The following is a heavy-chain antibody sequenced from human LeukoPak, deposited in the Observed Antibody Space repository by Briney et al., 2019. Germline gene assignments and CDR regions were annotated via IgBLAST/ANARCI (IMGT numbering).Heavy chain of an antibody. CDR2: IYYSGGT. J-gene: IGHJ4*02. V-gene: IGHV4-31*03. D-gene: IGHD3-22*01. CDR1: GGSISSGGYY. CDR3: ARGTIYYYDSSGYQYYFDY. Sequence: PSQTLSLTCTVSGGSISSGGYYWSWIRQHPGKGLEWIGYIYYSGGTYYNPSLKSRVTISVDTSKNQFSLKLSSVTAADTAVYYCARGTIYYYDSSGYQYYFDYWGQGTLVTVSS.